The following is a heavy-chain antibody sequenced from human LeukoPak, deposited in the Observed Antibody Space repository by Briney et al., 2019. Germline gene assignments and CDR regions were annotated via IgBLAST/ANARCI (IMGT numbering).Heavy chain of an antibody. CDR1: GGSFSGYY. J-gene: IGHJ6*02. D-gene: IGHD4-23*01. V-gene: IGHV4-34*01. CDR3: ARTTVVPHYYYYGMDV. Sequence: SETLSLTCAVYGGSFSGYYWSWIRQPPGKGLEWIGEINHSGSTNYNPSLKSRVTISVDTSKNQFSLKLSSVTAADTAVYYRARTTVVPHYYYYGMDVWGQGTTVTVSS. CDR2: INHSGST.